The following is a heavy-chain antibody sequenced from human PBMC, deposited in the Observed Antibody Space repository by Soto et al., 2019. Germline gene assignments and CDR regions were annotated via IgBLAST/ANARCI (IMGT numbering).Heavy chain of an antibody. V-gene: IGHV3-11*01. CDR1: GFTFSDYY. Sequence: PGGSLRLSCAASGFTFSDYYMSWIRQAPGKGLEWVPYISSSGSTIYYADSVKGRFTISRDNAKNSLYLQMNSLRAEDTAVYYCARERTDDYSNTNCFDPWGQRTLVTVSS. D-gene: IGHD4-4*01. J-gene: IGHJ5*02. CDR2: ISSSGSTI. CDR3: ARERTDDYSNTNCFDP.